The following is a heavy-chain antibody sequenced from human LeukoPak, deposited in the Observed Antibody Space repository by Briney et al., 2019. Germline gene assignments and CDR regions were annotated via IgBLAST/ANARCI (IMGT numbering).Heavy chain of an antibody. CDR3: AREPLTIFGVVIRRFFDY. V-gene: IGHV4-39*07. CDR2: IYYSGST. D-gene: IGHD3-3*01. CDR1: GGSISSYY. Sequence: SEPLSLTCTVSGGSISSYYWGWIRQPPGKGLEWIGSIYYSGSTYYNPSLRSRVTISVDTSKNQFSLKLSSVTAADTAVYYCAREPLTIFGVVIRRFFDYWGQGTLVTVSS. J-gene: IGHJ4*02.